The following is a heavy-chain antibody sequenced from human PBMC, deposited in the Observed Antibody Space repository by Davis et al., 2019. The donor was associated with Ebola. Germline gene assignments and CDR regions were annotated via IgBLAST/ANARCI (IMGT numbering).Heavy chain of an antibody. CDR2: IITDNGNR. Sequence: ASVKVSCKASGYTFTSYGISWVRQAPGQGLEWMGWIITDNGNRNYAQKFQGRVTITADKSTSTAYMELSSLRSEDTAVYYCASQYGPLDYWGQGTLVTVSS. V-gene: IGHV1-18*04. D-gene: IGHD4-17*01. J-gene: IGHJ4*02. CDR3: ASQYGPLDY. CDR1: GYTFTSYG.